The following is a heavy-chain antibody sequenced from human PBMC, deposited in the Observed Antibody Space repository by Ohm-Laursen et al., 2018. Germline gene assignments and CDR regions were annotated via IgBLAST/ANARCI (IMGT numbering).Heavy chain of an antibody. V-gene: IGHV3-21*01. CDR2: ISGSGGNT. Sequence: SLRLSCTASGFPFSGYSMNWVRQAPGKGLEWVSYISGSGGNTDYADSVKGRFTISRDNAQNSLYLQMNSLRAEDTAVYYCARDKRLTMVRGVHYDAFDIWGQGTMVTVSS. D-gene: IGHD3-10*01. CDR3: ARDKRLTMVRGVHYDAFDI. CDR1: GFPFSGYS. J-gene: IGHJ3*02.